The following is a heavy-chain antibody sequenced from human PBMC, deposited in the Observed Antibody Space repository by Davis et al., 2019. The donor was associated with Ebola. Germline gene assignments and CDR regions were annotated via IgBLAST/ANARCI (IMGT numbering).Heavy chain of an antibody. Sequence: GESLKISCKGSGYSFTSYWIGWVRQMPGKGLEWMGIIYPGDSDTRYSPSFQGQVTISADESFSTAYLQWSSLKASDNGVYYCARLMGTIVEVTSRIFAFDSWGPGTMVTVSS. CDR1: GYSFTSYW. CDR2: IYPGDSDT. D-gene: IGHD2-21*02. V-gene: IGHV5-51*01. J-gene: IGHJ3*01. CDR3: ARLMGTIVEVTSRIFAFDS.